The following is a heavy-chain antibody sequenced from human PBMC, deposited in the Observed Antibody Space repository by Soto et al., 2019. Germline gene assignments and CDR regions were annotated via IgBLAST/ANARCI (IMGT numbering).Heavy chain of an antibody. CDR3: ASGYSTSLLRAAL. D-gene: IGHD3-9*01. V-gene: IGHV3-11*01. J-gene: IGHJ4*02. CDR2: ISSSGSTI. Sequence: PGGSLRLSCAASGFTFSDYYMSWIRQAPGKGLEWVSYISSSGSTIYYADSVKGRFTISRDNAKNSLYLQMNSLRAEDTAVYYCASGYSTSLLRAALWGQGTLVTVSS. CDR1: GFTFSDYY.